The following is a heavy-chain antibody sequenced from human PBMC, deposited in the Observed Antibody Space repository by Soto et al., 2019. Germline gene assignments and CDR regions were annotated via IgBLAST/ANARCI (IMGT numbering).Heavy chain of an antibody. CDR3: ARDIDNRDYYYGLDV. CDR1: GFVFKNYE. V-gene: IGHV3-48*03. D-gene: IGHD1-20*01. CDR2: ISNSGNTI. Sequence: PGGSLRLSCVASGFVFKNYEMNWVRQAPGKGLEWISYISNSGNTIYVADSMRGRFTISRDNAKNSLFLQMNSLRADDTAVYYCARDIDNRDYYYGLDVWGHGTTVTVSS. J-gene: IGHJ6*02.